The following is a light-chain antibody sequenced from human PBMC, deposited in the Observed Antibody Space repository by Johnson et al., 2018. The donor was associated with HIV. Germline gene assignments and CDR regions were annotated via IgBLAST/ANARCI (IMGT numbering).Light chain of an antibody. CDR3: GTWDSSLYVFV. CDR2: ENK. CDR1: SSNIGNNY. V-gene: IGLV1-51*01. Sequence: QSVLTQPPSVSAAPGQKVTISCSGSSSNIGNNYVSWYQQLPGTSPKLLIYENKARPSGIPDRFSGSKSATSVTLAITGLQTGDEADYYCGTWDSSLYVFVFGSGTKVTVL. J-gene: IGLJ1*01.